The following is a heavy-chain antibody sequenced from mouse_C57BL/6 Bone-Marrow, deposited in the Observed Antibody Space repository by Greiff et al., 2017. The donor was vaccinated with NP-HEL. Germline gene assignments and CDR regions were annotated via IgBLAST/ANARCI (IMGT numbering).Heavy chain of an antibody. CDR1: GFTFSSYA. CDR3: ARLLPAY. Sequence: EVKVVESGGGLVKPGGSLKLSCAASGFTFSSYAMSWVRQTPEKRLEWVATISDGGSYTYYPDNVKGRFTISRDNAKNNLYLQMSHLKSEDTAMYYCARLLPAYWGQGTLVTVSA. D-gene: IGHD1-1*01. V-gene: IGHV5-4*03. J-gene: IGHJ3*01. CDR2: ISDGGSYT.